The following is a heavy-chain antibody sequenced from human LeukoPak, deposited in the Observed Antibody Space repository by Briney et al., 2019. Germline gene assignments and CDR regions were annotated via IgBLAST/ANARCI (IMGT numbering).Heavy chain of an antibody. Sequence: HAGGSLSFSCAAYGFTSNSYAMSWVRQAPGKGLEWVSVISGSGGSTYYADSVNGRLTMSRDNSKDALYLRINSLRAEDTAVYYCAKNSCGSCYSAVDYWGQGTLVTVSS. J-gene: IGHJ4*02. CDR3: AKNSCGSCYSAVDY. D-gene: IGHD2-15*01. CDR2: ISGSGGST. CDR1: GFTSNSYA. V-gene: IGHV3-23*01.